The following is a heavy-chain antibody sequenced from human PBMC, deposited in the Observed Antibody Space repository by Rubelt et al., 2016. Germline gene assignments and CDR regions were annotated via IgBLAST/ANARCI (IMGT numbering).Heavy chain of an antibody. CDR3: AKGNGVTCFFGLDY. V-gene: IGHV3-23*01. Sequence: GGSLRLSCAASGFTFSNYAMTWVRQAPGKGLEWVSGISGSGGDTYYVDSVKGRFTISRDNSKNTLYLQMSSLRAEDTAVYYCAKGNGVTCFFGLDYWGQGTLVAVSS. CDR1: GFTFSNYA. CDR2: ISGSGGDT. D-gene: IGHD2-8*01. J-gene: IGHJ4*02.